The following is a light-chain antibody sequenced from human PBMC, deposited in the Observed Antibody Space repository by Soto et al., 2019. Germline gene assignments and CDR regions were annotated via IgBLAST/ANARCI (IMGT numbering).Light chain of an antibody. CDR3: QQYMSSVT. CDR1: QSVDTTF. Sequence: EIVLTQSPGSLSLSPGQRATLSCRASQSVDTTFFAWYQKKPGQAPRLLIYGASKRATGIPDRFSGSGSGTDFPLIISRLAPEDFAVYYCQQYMSSVTFGQGTKVEIK. CDR2: GAS. J-gene: IGKJ1*01. V-gene: IGKV3-20*01.